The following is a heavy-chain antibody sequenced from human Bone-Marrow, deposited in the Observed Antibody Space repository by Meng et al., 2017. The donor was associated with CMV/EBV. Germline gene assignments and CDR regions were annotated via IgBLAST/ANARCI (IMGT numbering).Heavy chain of an antibody. J-gene: IGHJ5*02. CDR2: IYYSGST. D-gene: IGHD2-2*01. CDR1: GGSISSSSYY. CDR3: VRDRCSAASCYLVHVGTWFDP. V-gene: IGHV4-39*07. Sequence: SETLSLTCTVSGGSISSSSYYWGWIRQPPGKGLEWIGSIYYSGSTYYNPSLKSRVTISVDTSKNQFSLKLRSVTAADTAVYYCVRDRCSAASCYLVHVGTWFDPWGQGTLVTVSS.